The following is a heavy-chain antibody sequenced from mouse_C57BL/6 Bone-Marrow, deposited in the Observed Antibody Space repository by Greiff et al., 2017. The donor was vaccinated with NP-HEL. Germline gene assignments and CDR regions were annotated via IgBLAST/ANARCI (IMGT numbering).Heavy chain of an antibody. J-gene: IGHJ2*01. Sequence: DVQLVESGGGLVQPKGSLKLSCAASGFTFNTYAMHWVRQAPGKGLEWVARIRSKSSNYATYYADSVKDRFTISRDDSQSMLYLQMNNLKTEDTAMYYCVREGVAKGRYYFDYWGQGTTLTVSS. CDR3: VREGVAKGRYYFDY. V-gene: IGHV10-3*01. CDR1: GFTFNTYA. CDR2: IRSKSSNYAT. D-gene: IGHD1-1*01.